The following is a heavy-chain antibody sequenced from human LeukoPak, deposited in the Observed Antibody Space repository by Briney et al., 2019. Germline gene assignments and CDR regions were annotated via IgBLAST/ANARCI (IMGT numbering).Heavy chain of an antibody. Sequence: PSETLSLTCTVSGVSISGNYWSWIRQPPGKGLEWIGSMFHSGSTYYSPSLKSRVTISLDTSKNQVSLKLSSVTAADTAVYYCARQTGSGLFILPGGQGTLVTVSS. J-gene: IGHJ4*02. D-gene: IGHD3/OR15-3a*01. V-gene: IGHV4-38-2*02. CDR1: GVSISGNY. CDR2: MFHSGST. CDR3: ARQTGSGLFILP.